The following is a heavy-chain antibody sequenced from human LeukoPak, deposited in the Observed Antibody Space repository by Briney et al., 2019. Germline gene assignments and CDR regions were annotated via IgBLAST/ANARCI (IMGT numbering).Heavy chain of an antibody. CDR3: ARGWGRGPLEYCSSTSCSGGMDV. V-gene: IGHV4-31*03. CDR2: IYYSGST. J-gene: IGHJ6*02. D-gene: IGHD2-2*01. Sequence: PSQTLSLTCTVSGGSISSGGYYWSWIRQHPGKGLEWIVYIYYSGSTYYNPSLKSRVTISVDTSKNQFSLKLSSVTAADTAVYYCARGWGRGPLEYCSSTSCSGGMDVWGQGTTVTVSS. CDR1: GGSISSGGYY.